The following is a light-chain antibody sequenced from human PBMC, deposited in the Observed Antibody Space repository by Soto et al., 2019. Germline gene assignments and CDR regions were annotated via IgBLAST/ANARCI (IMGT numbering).Light chain of an antibody. CDR2: KAS. Sequence: DIQMTQSPSTLSASVGDRVIITCRASQSISNWLAWYQQKPRKAPKLLIYKASSLESGVPSRFSGSGSGTEFTLTISSLQPDDFATYYCQHYNSFPLTFGGGTTVDIK. J-gene: IGKJ4*01. CDR3: QHYNSFPLT. V-gene: IGKV1-5*03. CDR1: QSISNW.